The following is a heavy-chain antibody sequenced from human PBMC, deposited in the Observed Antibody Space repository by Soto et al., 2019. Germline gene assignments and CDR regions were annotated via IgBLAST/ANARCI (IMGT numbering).Heavy chain of an antibody. CDR2: IYYSGST. CDR3: ARAIKWEYYYYYGMDV. CDR1: GGSISSGDYY. Sequence: SETLSLTCTVSGGSISSGDYYWSWIRQPPGKGLEWIGYIYYSGSTYYNPSLKSRVTISVDTSKNQFSLKLSSVTAADTAVYYCARAIKWEYYYYYGMDVWGQGTTVTVSS. J-gene: IGHJ6*02. D-gene: IGHD1-26*01. V-gene: IGHV4-30-4*01.